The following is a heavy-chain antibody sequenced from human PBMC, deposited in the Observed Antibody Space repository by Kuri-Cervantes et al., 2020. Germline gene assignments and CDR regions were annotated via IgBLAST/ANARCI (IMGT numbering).Heavy chain of an antibody. J-gene: IGHJ3*02. D-gene: IGHD2-21*01. CDR2: IRSKANSYAT. V-gene: IGHV3-73*01. Sequence: GGSLRLSCAASGFTFSGSAMHWVRQASGKGLEWVGRIRSKANSYATAYAASVKGRFTISRDDSKNILYLQMNSLKTEDTAVYYCTTDRQPSLLWWWGGDAFDIWGQGTMVTVSS. CDR3: TTDRQPSLLWWWGGDAFDI. CDR1: GFTFSGSA.